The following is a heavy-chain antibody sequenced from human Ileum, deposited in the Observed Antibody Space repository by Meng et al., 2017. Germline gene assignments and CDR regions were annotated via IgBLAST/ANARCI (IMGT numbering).Heavy chain of an antibody. D-gene: IGHD3-10*02. Sequence: VQLTESGPGLVKPSETLSLTWAVSGGSIESNNWWTWIRQPPGQGLEWIGEVYHSGSTHYNPSLQSRVTISIDNSKNRFSLSLNSVTAADTAIYYCARADYVRYFDLWGRGTLVTVSS. V-gene: IGHV4-4*02. J-gene: IGHJ2*01. CDR3: ARADYVRYFDL. CDR2: VYHSGST. CDR1: GGSIESNNW.